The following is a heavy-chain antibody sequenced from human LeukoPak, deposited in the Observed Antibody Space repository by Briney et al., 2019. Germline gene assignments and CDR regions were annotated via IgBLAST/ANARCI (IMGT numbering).Heavy chain of an antibody. V-gene: IGHV3-7*01. CDR2: IKQDGSEK. CDR3: ARGTGRYSSSSMYYYYYMDV. Sequence: PGGSLRLSCAASGFSFSSYWMSWVRQAPGKGLEWVANIKQDGSEKYYVDSVKGRFTISRDNAKNSLYLQMNSLRAEDTAVYYCARGTGRYSSSSMYYYYYMDVWGKGTTVTVSS. D-gene: IGHD6-6*01. CDR1: GFSFSSYW. J-gene: IGHJ6*03.